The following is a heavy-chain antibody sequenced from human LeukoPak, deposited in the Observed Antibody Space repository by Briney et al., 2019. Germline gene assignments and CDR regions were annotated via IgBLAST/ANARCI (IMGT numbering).Heavy chain of an antibody. CDR1: GFTFSNAW. D-gene: IGHD3-10*01. Sequence: PGGSLRLSCAASGFTFSNAWMSWVRQAPGKGLEWVGRIKSKTDGGTTDYAAPVKGRFTISRDDSKNTLYLQMNSLKTEDTAVYYCTTDLPYLLWFRELLYDSLDYWGQGTLVTVSS. CDR2: IKSKTDGGTT. J-gene: IGHJ4*02. CDR3: TTDLPYLLWFRELLYDSLDY. V-gene: IGHV3-15*01.